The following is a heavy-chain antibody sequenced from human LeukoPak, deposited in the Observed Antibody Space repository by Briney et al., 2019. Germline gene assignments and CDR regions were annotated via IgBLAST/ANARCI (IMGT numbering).Heavy chain of an antibody. V-gene: IGHV4-61*01. D-gene: IGHD2-8*02. Sequence: PSETLSLTCTVSGGSISSSSYYWSWIRQPPGKGLEWIGYIYYSGSTNYNPSLKSRVTISVDTSKNQFSLKLSSVTAADTAVYYCARALRTPYWYYMDVWGKGTTVTVSS. CDR3: ARALRTPYWYYMDV. CDR1: GGSISSSSYY. J-gene: IGHJ6*03. CDR2: IYYSGST.